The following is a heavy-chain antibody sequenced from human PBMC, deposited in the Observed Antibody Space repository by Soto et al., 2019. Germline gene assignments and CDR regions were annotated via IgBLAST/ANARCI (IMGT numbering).Heavy chain of an antibody. J-gene: IGHJ4*02. Sequence: GGSLRLSCAASGFTFSSHPMNWVRQAPGKGLEWVSGISGRGDKTYLIDSVRGRFTVSRDNSHNTVYLHMSGLRVDDTAIYYCAKDISVVGSDSGGIDYWGQGTLVTVSS. CDR3: AKDISVVGSDSGGIDY. CDR2: ISGRGDKT. V-gene: IGHV3-23*01. D-gene: IGHD2-21*01. CDR1: GFTFSSHP.